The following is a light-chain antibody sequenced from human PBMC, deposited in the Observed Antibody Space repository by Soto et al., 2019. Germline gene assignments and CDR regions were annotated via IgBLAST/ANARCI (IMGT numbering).Light chain of an antibody. CDR1: QGISSY. CDR2: GAS. Sequence: DIQLTQSPSFLSASVGDRVTITCRASQGISSYLAWYQQKPGKAPKLLIYGASTLQSGVPSRFSGSGSGTELTLTISSEQPEDFATYYCQQLNSYPITFGQGTRLEIK. V-gene: IGKV1-9*01. CDR3: QQLNSYPIT. J-gene: IGKJ5*01.